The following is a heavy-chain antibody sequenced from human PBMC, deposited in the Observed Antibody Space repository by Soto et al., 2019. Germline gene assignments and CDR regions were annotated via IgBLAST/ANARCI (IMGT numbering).Heavy chain of an antibody. Sequence: SETLSLTCAVYGGSFGGYYWSWVRQPPGKGLEWIGEINHSGSTNYNPSLKSRVTISVDTSKNQFSLKLSSVTAADTAVYYCARGHRKAMGLFVRDNYYYYGMDVWGQGTTVIVSS. CDR3: ARGHRKAMGLFVRDNYYYYGMDV. D-gene: IGHD5-18*01. CDR1: GGSFGGYY. V-gene: IGHV4-34*01. CDR2: INHSGST. J-gene: IGHJ6*02.